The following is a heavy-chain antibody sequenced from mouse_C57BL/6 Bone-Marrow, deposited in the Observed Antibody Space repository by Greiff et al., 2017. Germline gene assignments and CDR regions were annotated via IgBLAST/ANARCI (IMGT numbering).Heavy chain of an antibody. CDR3: ARSLLYYYGPMDY. J-gene: IGHJ4*01. Sequence: VMLVESGPGLVQPSQSLSITCTVSGFSLTSYGVHWVRQSPGKGLEWLGVIWSGGSTDYNAAFISRLSISKDNSKSQVFFKMNSLQADDTAIYYCARSLLYYYGPMDYWGQGTSVTVSS. V-gene: IGHV2-2*01. CDR2: IWSGGST. D-gene: IGHD1-1*01. CDR1: GFSLTSYG.